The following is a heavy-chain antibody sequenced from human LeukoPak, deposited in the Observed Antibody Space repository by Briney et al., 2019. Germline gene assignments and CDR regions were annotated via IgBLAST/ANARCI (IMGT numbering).Heavy chain of an antibody. CDR3: ARGQDDAYSSISSPLEAFDI. CDR1: GFTFSSYS. Sequence: PGGSLRLSCAASGFTFSSYSMNWVRPAPGKGLEWVSYIRRSSRYIYYADSVKGRFTISRDNAKNLLYLQMNSLRGEDTAVFYSARGQDDAYSSISSPLEAFDIWGQGTMVTVSS. V-gene: IGHV3-21*01. D-gene: IGHD6-13*01. J-gene: IGHJ3*02. CDR2: IRRSSRYI.